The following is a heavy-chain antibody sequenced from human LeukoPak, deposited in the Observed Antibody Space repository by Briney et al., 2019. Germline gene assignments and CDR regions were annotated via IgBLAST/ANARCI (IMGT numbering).Heavy chain of an antibody. CDR1: GFTFSSYA. J-gene: IGHJ6*02. D-gene: IGHD3-3*01. CDR3: ARDWNLTKRITIFGVVFTRGAYGMDV. Sequence: GGSLRLSCAASGFTFSSYAMHWVRQAPGKGLEWVAVISYDGSNKYYADSVKGRFTISRDNSKNTLYLQMNSLRAEDTAVYYCARDWNLTKRITIFGVVFTRGAYGMDVWGQGTTVTVSS. V-gene: IGHV3-30-3*01. CDR2: ISYDGSNK.